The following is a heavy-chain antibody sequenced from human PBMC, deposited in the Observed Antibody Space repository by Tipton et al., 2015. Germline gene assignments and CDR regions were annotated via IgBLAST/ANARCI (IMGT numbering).Heavy chain of an antibody. CDR2: TYYRSKWYN. Sequence: GLVKPSQSLSLTCGISGDSVSSNSATWNWFRRSPSRGLEWLGRTYYRSKWYNDYAVSVKSRITINPDTSKNQLSLKLSSVTAADTAVYYCATGRSIAARPFDYWGQGTLVTVSS. V-gene: IGHV6-1*01. D-gene: IGHD6-6*01. J-gene: IGHJ4*02. CDR1: GDSVSSNSAT. CDR3: ATGRSIAARPFDY.